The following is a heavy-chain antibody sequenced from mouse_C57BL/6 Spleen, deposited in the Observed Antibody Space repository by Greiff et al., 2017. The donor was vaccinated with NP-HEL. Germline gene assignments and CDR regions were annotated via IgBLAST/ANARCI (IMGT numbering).Heavy chain of an antibody. CDR1: GYTFTSYW. Sequence: VQLQQSGAELVKPGASVKMSCKASGYTFTSYWITWVKQRPGQGLEWIGDIYPGSGSTNYNEKFKSKATLTVDTSSSTAYMQLSSLTSEDSAVYDCARKQRRLDYFDYWGQGTTLTVSS. J-gene: IGHJ2*01. CDR2: IYPGSGST. CDR3: ARKQRRLDYFDY. D-gene: IGHD3-2*02. V-gene: IGHV1-55*01.